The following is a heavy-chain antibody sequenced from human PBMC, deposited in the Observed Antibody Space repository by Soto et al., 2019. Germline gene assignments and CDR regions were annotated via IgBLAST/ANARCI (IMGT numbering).Heavy chain of an antibody. CDR1: GFMFSNHG. J-gene: IGHJ4*02. D-gene: IGHD1-1*01. CDR2: IWSDGNNK. V-gene: IGHV3-33*01. Sequence: GESLRLSCAASGFMFSNHGMHWVRQAPGKGLEWVAVIWSDGNNKYYADSVKGRFTISRDNSKNTVYLQMNSLRAEDTAVYYCVRGDNWNDEASDYWGQGT. CDR3: VRGDNWNDEASDY.